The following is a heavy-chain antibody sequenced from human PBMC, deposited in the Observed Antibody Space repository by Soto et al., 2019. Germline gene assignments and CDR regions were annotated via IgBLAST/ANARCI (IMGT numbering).Heavy chain of an antibody. CDR3: ARQMEQLDTGYYYYGMDV. CDR1: GYSFTSYW. V-gene: IGHV5-51*01. D-gene: IGHD6-6*01. CDR2: IYPGDSDT. J-gene: IGHJ6*02. Sequence: PGESLKISCKGSGYSFTSYWIGWVRQTPGKGLEWMGIIYPGDSDTRYSPSFQGQVTISADKSISTAYLQWSSLKASDTAMYYCARQMEQLDTGYYYYGMDVWGQGTTVTVSS.